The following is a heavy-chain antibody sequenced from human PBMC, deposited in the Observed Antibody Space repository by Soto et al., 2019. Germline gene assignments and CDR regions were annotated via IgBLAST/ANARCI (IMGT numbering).Heavy chain of an antibody. D-gene: IGHD2-15*01. CDR1: GGSISSYY. Sequence: SETLSLTCTVSGGSISSYYLSWIRQPPGKGLEWIGYIYYSGSTNYNPSLKSRVTISVDTSKNQFSLKLSSVTAADTAVYYCASSTGVVVAATFYYGMDVWGQGTTVTVS. CDR2: IYYSGST. CDR3: ASSTGVVVAATFYYGMDV. J-gene: IGHJ6*02. V-gene: IGHV4-59*01.